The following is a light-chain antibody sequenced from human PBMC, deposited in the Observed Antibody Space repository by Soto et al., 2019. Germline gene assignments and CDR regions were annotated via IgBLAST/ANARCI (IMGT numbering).Light chain of an antibody. Sequence: EIVMTQSPATLSVSPGERATLSCRASQSIRSNLAWYQQKPGQSPRLLIYGASIRATGIPARFSGSGSGTEFTLTISSLQSEDFAIYYCQQYNDWPPLTFGGGTKVDIK. V-gene: IGKV3-15*01. CDR2: GAS. CDR3: QQYNDWPPLT. CDR1: QSIRSN. J-gene: IGKJ4*01.